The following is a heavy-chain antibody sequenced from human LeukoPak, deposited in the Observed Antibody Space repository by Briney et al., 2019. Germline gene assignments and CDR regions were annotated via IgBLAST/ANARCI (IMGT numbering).Heavy chain of an antibody. V-gene: IGHV3-30-3*01. CDR1: GFTFSSYA. J-gene: IGHJ4*02. CDR3: TRDLSGGGYDY. CDR2: ISHDGTNK. D-gene: IGHD3-10*01. Sequence: GGSLRLSCAASGFTFSSYAMHWVRQAPGKGLEWVAVISHDGTNKYYADSVQGRFTISRDNSKNTLYLQMNSLRVEDSAVYYCTRDLSGGGYDYWGQGTLVPVSS.